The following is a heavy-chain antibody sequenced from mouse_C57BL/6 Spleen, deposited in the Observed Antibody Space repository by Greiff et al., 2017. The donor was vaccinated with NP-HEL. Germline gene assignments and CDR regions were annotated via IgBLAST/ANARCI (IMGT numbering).Heavy chain of an antibody. CDR2: IDPSDSET. CDR3: ARAPYDGYYDAMDY. V-gene: IGHV1-52*01. J-gene: IGHJ4*01. Sequence: QVQLQQPGAELVRPGSSVKLSCKASGYTFTSYWMHWVKQRPIQGLEWIGNIDPSDSETHYNQKFKDKATLTVDKSSSTAYMQLSSLTSEDSAVYYCARAPYDGYYDAMDYWGQGTSVTVSS. D-gene: IGHD2-3*01. CDR1: GYTFTSYW.